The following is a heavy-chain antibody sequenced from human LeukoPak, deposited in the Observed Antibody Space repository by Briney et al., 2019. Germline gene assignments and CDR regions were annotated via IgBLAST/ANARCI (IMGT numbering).Heavy chain of an antibody. V-gene: IGHV5-51*01. CDR2: IYPGDSDT. D-gene: IGHD3-9*01. Sequence: GESLKISCKGSGYSFTSYWIGWVRQMPGKGLEWMGIIYPGDSDTRYSPSFQGQVTISADKSISTAYLRWSSLKASDTAMYYCARHPTVGRTLYYDILTGLSDYYFDYWGQGTLVTVSS. CDR1: GYSFTSYW. CDR3: ARHPTVGRTLYYDILTGLSDYYFDY. J-gene: IGHJ4*02.